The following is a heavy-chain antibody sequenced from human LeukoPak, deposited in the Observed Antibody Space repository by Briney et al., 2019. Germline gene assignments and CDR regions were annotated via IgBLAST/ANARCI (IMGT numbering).Heavy chain of an antibody. CDR2: IYYSGST. J-gene: IGHJ4*02. CDR1: GGSISSYY. CDR3: ARGIAAAGNFDY. V-gene: IGHV4-59*08. Sequence: SETLSLTCTVSGGSISSYYWSWIRQPPGKELEWIGYIYYSGSTNYNPSLKSRVTISVDTSKNQFSLKLSSVTAADTAVYYCARGIAAAGNFDYWGQGTLVTVSS. D-gene: IGHD6-13*01.